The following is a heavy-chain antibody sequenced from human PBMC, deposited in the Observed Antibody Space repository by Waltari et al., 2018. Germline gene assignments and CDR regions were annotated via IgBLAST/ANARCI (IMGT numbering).Heavy chain of an antibody. CDR3: AHSPPLNWFDP. J-gene: IGHJ5*02. Sequence: QITLKESGPTLVKPKQTLTLTCPFSGFSLSTSGVGVGWIRQPPGKALEWLALIYWNDDKRYSPSLKSRLTITKDTSKNQVVLTMTNMDPVDTATYYCAHSPPLNWFDPWGQGTLVTVSS. V-gene: IGHV2-5*01. CDR2: IYWNDDK. CDR1: GFSLSTSGVG.